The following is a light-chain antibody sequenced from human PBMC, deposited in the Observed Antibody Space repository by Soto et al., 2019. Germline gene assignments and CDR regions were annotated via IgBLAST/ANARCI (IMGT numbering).Light chain of an antibody. J-gene: IGKJ1*01. CDR1: QSVRSNY. CDR2: GAS. Sequence: EIVLTQSQGSLSFAPWERGTLAWRASQSVRSNYLAWYQQKPGQAPRLLIYGASSRATGIPDRFSGSGSGTDFTLTISRLEPEDLAVYYCQQYHTSPLMFGQGTKVDIK. V-gene: IGKV3-20*01. CDR3: QQYHTSPLM.